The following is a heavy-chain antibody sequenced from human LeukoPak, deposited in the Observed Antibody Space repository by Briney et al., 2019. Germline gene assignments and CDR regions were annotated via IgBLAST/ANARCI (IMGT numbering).Heavy chain of an antibody. V-gene: IGHV4-59*01. CDR1: GGSISSYY. D-gene: IGHD1-26*01. CDR2: IYYSGST. J-gene: IGHJ6*02. CDR3: ARSGSRVVGMDV. Sequence: SETLSLTCTVSGGSISSYYWSWIRQPPGKGLEWIGYIYYSGSTNYNPSLKSRVTISVDTSKNQFSLKLSSVTAADTAVYYCARSGSRVVGMDVWGQGATVTVSS.